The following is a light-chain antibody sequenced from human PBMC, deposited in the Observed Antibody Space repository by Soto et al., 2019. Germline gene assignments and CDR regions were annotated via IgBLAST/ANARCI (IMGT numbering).Light chain of an antibody. Sequence: EIVMTQSPATLSVSPGERATLSCRASQSVSNNLAWYQQKPGQAPRLLIYGASTRATGIPARFSGSGSGTEFTLPISSLQSEDFAVYYCQQNNNWPPITFGQGTRLEIK. CDR1: QSVSNN. CDR2: GAS. V-gene: IGKV3-15*01. J-gene: IGKJ5*01. CDR3: QQNNNWPPIT.